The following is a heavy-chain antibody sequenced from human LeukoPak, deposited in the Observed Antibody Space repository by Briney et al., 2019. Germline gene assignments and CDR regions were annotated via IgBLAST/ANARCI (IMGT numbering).Heavy chain of an antibody. Sequence: SQTLSLTCAISGDSVSSNSAAWNWIRQSPSRGLEWLGRTYYRSTWYNDYAVSVKSRITINPDTSKNQFSLQLNSVTPEDTAVYYCARDPSYSSGWPPGYFDYWGQGTLVTVSS. CDR1: GDSVSSNSAA. CDR2: TYYRSTWYN. D-gene: IGHD6-19*01. CDR3: ARDPSYSSGWPPGYFDY. J-gene: IGHJ4*02. V-gene: IGHV6-1*01.